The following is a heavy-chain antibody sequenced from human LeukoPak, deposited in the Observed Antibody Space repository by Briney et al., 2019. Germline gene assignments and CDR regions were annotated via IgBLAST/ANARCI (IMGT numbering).Heavy chain of an antibody. Sequence: PGGPLRLSCAASGFTFSSYAMSWVRQAPGKGLEWVSAISGSGGNTYYADSVKGRFTISRDNSKNTLCLQMNSLRAEDTAVYYCAKVRGRVSPLDYWGQGTLVTVSS. CDR3: AKVRGRVSPLDY. CDR2: ISGSGGNT. D-gene: IGHD2-8*01. CDR1: GFTFSSYA. J-gene: IGHJ4*02. V-gene: IGHV3-23*01.